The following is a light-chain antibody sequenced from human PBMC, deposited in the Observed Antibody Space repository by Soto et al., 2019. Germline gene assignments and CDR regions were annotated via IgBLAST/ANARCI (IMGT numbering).Light chain of an antibody. CDR2: EVN. CDR1: SSDVGGYKY. Sequence: QSVLTQPPSASGSPGQSVTISCTGTSSDVGGYKYVSWYQQHPGKAPKLMIFEVNKRPSGVPDRFSGSKSGNTASLTVSGLQAEDEADLYFSSYACINKFGVFGTGTKLTVL. CDR3: SSYACINKFGV. J-gene: IGLJ1*01. V-gene: IGLV2-8*01.